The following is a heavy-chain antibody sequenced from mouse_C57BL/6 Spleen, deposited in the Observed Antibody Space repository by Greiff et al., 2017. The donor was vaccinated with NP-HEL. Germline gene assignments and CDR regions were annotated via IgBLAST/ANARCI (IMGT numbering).Heavy chain of an antibody. CDR3: ATYDVGFAY. V-gene: IGHV3-6*01. CDR2: ISYDGSN. D-gene: IGHD2-12*01. J-gene: IGHJ3*01. CDR1: GYSITSGYY. Sequence: EVKLQESGPGLVKPSQSLSLTCSVTGYSITSGYYWNWIRQFPGNKLEWMGYISYDGSNNYNPSLKNRISITRDTSKNQFFLKLNSVTTEDTATYYCATYDVGFAYWGQGTLVTVSA.